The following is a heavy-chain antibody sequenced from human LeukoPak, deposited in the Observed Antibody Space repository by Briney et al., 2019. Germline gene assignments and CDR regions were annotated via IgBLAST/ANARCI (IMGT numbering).Heavy chain of an antibody. CDR2: VGGSDYST. V-gene: IGHV3-23*01. D-gene: IGHD5-24*01. CDR3: AKSGYNRFDY. J-gene: IGHJ4*02. Sequence: GGSLRLSCAASGFTFSSYAMSWVRQAPGKGLEWVSAVGGSDYSTYYADSVKGRFTISRDHSKNTLYLQMNSLRAEDTAVYYCAKSGYNRFDYWGQGILVTVSS. CDR1: GFTFSSYA.